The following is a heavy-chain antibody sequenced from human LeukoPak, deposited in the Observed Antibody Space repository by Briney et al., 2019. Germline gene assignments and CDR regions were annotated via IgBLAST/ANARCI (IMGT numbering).Heavy chain of an antibody. CDR2: IYYSGST. CDR3: ARDLGYYYDSSGLDY. J-gene: IGHJ4*02. V-gene: IGHV4-39*07. Sequence: SETLSLTCTVSGGSISSSSYYWGWIRQPPGKGLEWIGSIYYSGSTYYNPSLKSRVTISVDTSKTQFSLKLSSVTAADTAVYYCARDLGYYYDSSGLDYWGQGTLVTVSS. D-gene: IGHD3-22*01. CDR1: GGSISSSSYY.